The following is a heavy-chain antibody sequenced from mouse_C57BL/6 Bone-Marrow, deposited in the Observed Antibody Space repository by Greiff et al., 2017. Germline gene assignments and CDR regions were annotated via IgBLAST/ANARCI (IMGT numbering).Heavy chain of an antibody. CDR3: ARHEMDYYGSRTEAWFAY. CDR1: GYTFTEYT. V-gene: IGHV1-62-2*01. CDR2: FYPGSGSI. Sequence: QVQLQQSGAELVKPGASVKLSCKASGYTFTEYTIHWVKQRSGQGLEWIGWFYPGSGSIKYNEKFKDKATLTADKSSSTVYMELSRLTSEDSAVYFCARHEMDYYGSRTEAWFAYWCQGTLVTVSA. D-gene: IGHD1-1*01. J-gene: IGHJ3*01.